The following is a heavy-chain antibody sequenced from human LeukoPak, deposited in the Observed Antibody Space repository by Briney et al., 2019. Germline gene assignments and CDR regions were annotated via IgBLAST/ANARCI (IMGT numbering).Heavy chain of an antibody. J-gene: IGHJ3*02. CDR2: ISGSGGST. V-gene: IGHV3-23*01. CDR3: AREITMVRGKIPEAFDI. CDR1: GFTFSSYA. Sequence: PGGSLRLSCAASGFTFSSYAMSWVRQAPGKGLEWVSAISGSGGSTYYADSVKGRFTISRDNSKNTLYLQMNSLRAEDTAVYYCAREITMVRGKIPEAFDIWGQGTMVTVSS. D-gene: IGHD3-10*01.